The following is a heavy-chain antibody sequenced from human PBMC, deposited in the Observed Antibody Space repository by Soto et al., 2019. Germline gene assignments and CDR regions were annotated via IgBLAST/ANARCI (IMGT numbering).Heavy chain of an antibody. CDR3: ARVPDR. J-gene: IGHJ5*02. CDR1: GGSISSGGYS. D-gene: IGHD2-2*01. CDR2: IYHSGST. V-gene: IGHV4-30-2*01. Sequence: LSLTCAVSGGSISSGGYSWSWIRQPPGKGLEWIGYIYHSGSTYYNPSLKSRVTISVDRSKNQFSLKLSSVTAAGTAVYYCARVPDRWGQGTLVTVSS.